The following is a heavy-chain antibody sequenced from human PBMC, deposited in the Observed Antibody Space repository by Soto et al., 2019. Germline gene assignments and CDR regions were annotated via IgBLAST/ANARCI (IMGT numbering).Heavy chain of an antibody. CDR1: GASISRFY. Sequence: SDTLALTFSASGASISRFYWNWVRQCPGKGLEWIGHIYNGETTKYNPSLKSRVTISVDTSKNQFSLKLSSVTAADTAVYFCAQSTALPGFDFWSPGPLVTVPS. CDR3: AQSTALPGFDF. V-gene: IGHV4-4*09. J-gene: IGHJ4*02. CDR2: IYNGETT. D-gene: IGHD2-21*02.